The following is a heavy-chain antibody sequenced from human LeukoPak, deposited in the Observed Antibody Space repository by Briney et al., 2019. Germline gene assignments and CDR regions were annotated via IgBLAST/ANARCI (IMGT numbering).Heavy chain of an antibody. V-gene: IGHV3-7*01. D-gene: IGHD3-10*01. J-gene: IGHJ6*02. CDR2: INKDGTEN. CDR3: AREDGSGTDRQHYYGMDV. CDR1: RFTFSSHW. Sequence: PGGSLRLSCTASRFTFSSHWMNWVRQAPGKGLEWVANINKDGTENYYMDSVRDRFTISRHNAQSSLFPQMNSLRAEDTAVYYCAREDGSGTDRQHYYGMDVWGQGTTVTVSS.